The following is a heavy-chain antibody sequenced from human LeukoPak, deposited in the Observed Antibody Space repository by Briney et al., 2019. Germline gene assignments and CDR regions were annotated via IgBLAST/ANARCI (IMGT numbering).Heavy chain of an antibody. D-gene: IGHD3-10*01. CDR2: INHSGST. Sequence: SETLSLTCAVYGGSFSGYYWSWIRQPPGKGLEWIGEINHSGSTNYNPSLKSRVTISVDTSKNQFSLKLSSVTAADTAVYYCASFSGGPYYYYYMDVWGKGTTVTASS. V-gene: IGHV4-34*01. CDR3: ASFSGGPYYYYYMDV. CDR1: GGSFSGYY. J-gene: IGHJ6*03.